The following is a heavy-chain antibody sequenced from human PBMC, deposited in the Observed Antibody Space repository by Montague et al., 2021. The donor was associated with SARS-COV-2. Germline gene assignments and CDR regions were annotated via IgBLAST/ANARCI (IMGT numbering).Heavy chain of an antibody. J-gene: IGHJ4*02. CDR2: IYSNDEK. D-gene: IGHD3-9*01. V-gene: IGHV2-5*01. CDR1: GFSLSTPNVG. CDR3: AHLIRYYDIFTGIPFDY. Sequence: PALVKPTQTLTLTCTFSGFSLSTPNVGVGWIRQPPGKALEWVAVIYSNDEKRYSPSLRNRLTITKDTTKNQVVLSLTYMDPVDTATYYCAHLIRYYDIFTGIPFDYWGQGSQVTVSS.